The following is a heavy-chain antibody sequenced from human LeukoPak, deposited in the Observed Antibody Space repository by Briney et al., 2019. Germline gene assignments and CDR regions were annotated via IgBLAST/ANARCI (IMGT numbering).Heavy chain of an antibody. CDR2: VQTSGTT. Sequence: SSETLSLTCTVSGASISRGNYFWTWIRQPAGKGLEWIGRVQTSGTTNYNPSLKSRITISLHTSKNQFSLKLNSVTAADTAAYYCTIGLLGSTYAPNAFNIWGLGTMVTVSP. V-gene: IGHV4-61*02. CDR3: TIGLLGSTYAPNAFNI. J-gene: IGHJ3*02. CDR1: GASISRGNYF. D-gene: IGHD2-2*01.